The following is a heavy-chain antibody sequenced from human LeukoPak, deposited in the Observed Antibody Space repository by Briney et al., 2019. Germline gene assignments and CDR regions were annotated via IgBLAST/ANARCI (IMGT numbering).Heavy chain of an antibody. CDR3: ARSGLLWFGESPFDY. CDR2: IYYSGST. J-gene: IGHJ4*02. Sequence: SETLSLTCTVSGGSISSYYWSWIRQPPGKGLEWIGYIYYSGSTNYNPSLKSRDTISVDTSKNQFSLKLSSVTAADTAVYYCARSGLLWFGESPFDYWGQGTLVTVSS. CDR1: GGSISSYY. V-gene: IGHV4-59*01. D-gene: IGHD3-10*01.